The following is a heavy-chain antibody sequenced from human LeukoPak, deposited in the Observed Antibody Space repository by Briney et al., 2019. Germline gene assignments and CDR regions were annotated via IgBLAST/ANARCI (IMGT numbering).Heavy chain of an antibody. D-gene: IGHD3-22*01. CDR3: ARHIAGTMMMN. CDR2: INHSGST. CDR1: GGSFSGYY. Sequence: SETLSLTCAVYGGSFSGYYWSWIRQPPGKGLEWIGEINHSGSTNYNPSLKSRVTISRDTSKNQFSLKLSSVTAADTAVYYCARHIAGTMMMNWGQGTLVTVSS. V-gene: IGHV4-34*01. J-gene: IGHJ4*02.